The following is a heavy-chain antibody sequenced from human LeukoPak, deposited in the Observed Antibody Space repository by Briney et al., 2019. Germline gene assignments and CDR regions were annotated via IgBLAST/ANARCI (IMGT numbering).Heavy chain of an antibody. J-gene: IGHJ4*02. D-gene: IGHD6-19*01. CDR3: ATDGRSSGWYGFDY. Sequence: PGGSLRLSRAPSGFTFSTYSMNWVRQAPGKGLEWVSSITSPVGRMYYGDSLKGRITISRDNARSTLYLQMNSLRAEDTAVYYCATDGRSSGWYGFDYWGQGILVTVSS. V-gene: IGHV3-21*01. CDR2: ITSPVGRM. CDR1: GFTFSTYS.